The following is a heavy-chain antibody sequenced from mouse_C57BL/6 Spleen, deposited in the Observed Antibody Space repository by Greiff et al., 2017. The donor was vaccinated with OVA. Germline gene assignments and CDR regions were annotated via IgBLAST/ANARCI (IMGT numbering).Heavy chain of an antibody. CDR2: INPYNGGT. Sequence: VQLQQSGPVLVKPGASVKMSCKASGYTFTDYYMNWVKQSPGKSLEWIGVINPYNGGTSYNQKFKGKATLTVDKSSSTAYMELNSLTSEDSAVYYCAKTAQATDYFDYWGQGTTLTVSS. J-gene: IGHJ2*01. CDR3: AKTAQATDYFDY. V-gene: IGHV1-19*01. CDR1: GYTFTDYY. D-gene: IGHD3-2*02.